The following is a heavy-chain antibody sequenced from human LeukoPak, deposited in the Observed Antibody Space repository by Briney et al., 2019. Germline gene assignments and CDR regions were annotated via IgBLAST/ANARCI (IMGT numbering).Heavy chain of an antibody. D-gene: IGHD5-24*01. CDR2: INHSGST. J-gene: IGHJ3*02. CDR1: GGSFSGYY. CDR3: ARGRRWLAFDI. V-gene: IGHV4-34*01. Sequence: SETLSLTCAVYGGSFSGYYWSWIRQPPGKGLEWIGEINHSGSTNCNPSLKSRVTISVNTSKNQFSLKLSSVTAADTAVYYCARGRRWLAFDIWGQGTMVTVSS.